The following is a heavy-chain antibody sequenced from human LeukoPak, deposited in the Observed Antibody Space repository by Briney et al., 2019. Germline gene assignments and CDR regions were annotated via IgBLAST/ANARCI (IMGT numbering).Heavy chain of an antibody. CDR1: GYTFSRSC. D-gene: IGHD1-26*01. J-gene: IGHJ4*02. Sequence: GESLKISCKGSGYTFSRSCIGWVRQMPGKGLEGMGIIYPGDSDTRYSPSSQGQVTISADKSISTAYLQWSSLTASDTAMYYCARQSGAGTYFTYYFDYWGQGTLVTVSS. V-gene: IGHV5-51*01. CDR3: ARQSGAGTYFTYYFDY. CDR2: IYPGDSDT.